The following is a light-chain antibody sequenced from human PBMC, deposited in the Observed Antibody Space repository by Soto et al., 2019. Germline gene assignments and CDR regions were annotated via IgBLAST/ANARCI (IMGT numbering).Light chain of an antibody. Sequence: DIVMTQSPDSLAVSLGERATINCKSSQSVLYSSNNKNYLAWYQQKPGQPPKLLIYWASTRESGVPDRFSGSGSGTDSTLTISSLQAEDVAVYYCQHGGTFGQGTKVEIK. V-gene: IGKV4-1*01. CDR1: QSVLYSSNNKNY. CDR3: QHGGT. CDR2: WAS. J-gene: IGKJ1*01.